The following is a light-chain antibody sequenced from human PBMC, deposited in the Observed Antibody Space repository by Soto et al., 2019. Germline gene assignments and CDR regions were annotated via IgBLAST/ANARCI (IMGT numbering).Light chain of an antibody. V-gene: IGKV1-5*03. J-gene: IGKJ3*01. CDR3: QQYNSYSS. Sequence: DIQMTQSPSTLSGSVGDRVAITCRASQTISSWLARYQQKPGKAPKLLIYKASNLGGGVPSRFSGDGSGTEFTLTISSLQPEDSATYYCQQYNSYSSFGPGTKVDIK. CDR1: QTISSW. CDR2: KAS.